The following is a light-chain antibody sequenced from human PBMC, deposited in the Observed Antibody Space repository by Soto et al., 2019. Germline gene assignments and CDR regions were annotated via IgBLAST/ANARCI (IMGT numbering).Light chain of an antibody. Sequence: IVMTQSPATLSVSPGERATLSCRASQSASRNLAWYQQKPGQAPRLLISGASTRATGIPARFSGSGSGTEFTLTISSLQSEDFAVYYCQQYTNWPPYTFGQGTKLEIK. CDR1: QSASRN. V-gene: IGKV3-15*01. CDR2: GAS. CDR3: QQYTNWPPYT. J-gene: IGKJ2*01.